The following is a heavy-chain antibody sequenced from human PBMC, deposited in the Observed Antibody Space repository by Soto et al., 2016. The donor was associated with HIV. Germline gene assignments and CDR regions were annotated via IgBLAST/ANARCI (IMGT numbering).Heavy chain of an antibody. Sequence: QVQLQQWGAGLLKPSETLSLTCAVYGGSFSGYYWSWIRQPPGKGLGVDWEINHSGSSNYNSSLKSRVTMSEDTSKNQFSXKLTSVTAGDTAVYFCARGLNRILGRDYRIFDYWGPGKPGHRLL. V-gene: IGHV4-34*01. CDR3: ARGLNRILGRDYRIFDY. J-gene: IGHJ4*02. D-gene: IGHD3-3*01. CDR1: GGSFSGYY. CDR2: INHSGSS.